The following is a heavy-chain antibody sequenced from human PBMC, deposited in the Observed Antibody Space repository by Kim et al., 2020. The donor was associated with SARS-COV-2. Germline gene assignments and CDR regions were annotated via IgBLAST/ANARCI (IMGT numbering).Heavy chain of an antibody. V-gene: IGHV1-69*13. Sequence: SVKVSCKASGGTFSSYAISWVRQAPGQGLEWMGGIIPIFGTANYAQKFQGRVTITADESTSTAYMELSSLRSEDTAVYYCARGGLGEMATIDPDAFDIWGQGTMVTVSS. D-gene: IGHD3-10*01. CDR1: GGTFSSYA. J-gene: IGHJ3*02. CDR2: IIPIFGTA. CDR3: ARGGLGEMATIDPDAFDI.